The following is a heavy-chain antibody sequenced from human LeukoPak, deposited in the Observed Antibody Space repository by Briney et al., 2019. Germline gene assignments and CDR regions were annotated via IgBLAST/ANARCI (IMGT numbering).Heavy chain of an antibody. J-gene: IGHJ5*02. V-gene: IGHV3-23*01. CDR2: ISGGGGST. Sequence: QPGGSLRLSCAASRFTFSSYAMSWVRQAPGKGLEWVSAISGGGGSTYYAASVKGRFTISRDNSKNTLYLQMNSLRAEDTAVYYCAKDPDSSSWWAWFDPWGQGTLVTVSS. CDR3: AKDPDSSSWWAWFDP. D-gene: IGHD6-13*01. CDR1: RFTFSSYA.